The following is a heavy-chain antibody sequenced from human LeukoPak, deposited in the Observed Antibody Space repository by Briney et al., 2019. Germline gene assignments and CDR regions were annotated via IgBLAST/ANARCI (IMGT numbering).Heavy chain of an antibody. Sequence: GGSLRLSCAASGFTFSGSAIHWVRQSSGKGLEWVGHIDKKDNIYATTSAASVTGRFTISRDDSKNTAYLQMNGLKTEDTALYYCTRDSGTYNWLDPWGQGTLVTVSS. D-gene: IGHD1-26*01. V-gene: IGHV3-73*01. CDR1: GFTFSGSA. CDR2: IDKKDNIYAT. CDR3: TRDSGTYNWLDP. J-gene: IGHJ5*02.